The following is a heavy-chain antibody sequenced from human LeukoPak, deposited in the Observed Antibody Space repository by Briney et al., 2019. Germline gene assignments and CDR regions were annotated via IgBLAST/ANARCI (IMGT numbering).Heavy chain of an antibody. CDR3: ARVKRDCSGGSCYSYDY. J-gene: IGHJ4*02. D-gene: IGHD2-15*01. CDR1: GFTFSAYS. V-gene: IGHV3-23*01. CDR2: ISGNGDIT. Sequence: GGSLRLSCAASGFTFSAYSMNWVRQAPGKGLEWVSAISGNGDITYYADSVRGRFTISRDNSKNTLYLQMNSLRAEDTAVYYCARVKRDCSGGSCYSYDYWGQGTLVTVSS.